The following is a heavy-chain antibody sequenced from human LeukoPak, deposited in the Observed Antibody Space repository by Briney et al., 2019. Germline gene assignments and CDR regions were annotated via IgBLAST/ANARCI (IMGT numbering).Heavy chain of an antibody. CDR1: GFTFSSYW. CDR2: IKQDGSEK. J-gene: IGHJ3*01. D-gene: IGHD1-26*01. CDR3: ARGYRIVDLFCALL. V-gene: IGHV3-7*01. Sequence: GGSLRLSCADSGFTFSSYWMSWVRQAPGKGLEWVANIKQDGSEKYYVDSVKGRFTISRDNAKNSLYLQMNTLRAEDTAVYYCARGYRIVDLFCALLWGQGTMVTVSS.